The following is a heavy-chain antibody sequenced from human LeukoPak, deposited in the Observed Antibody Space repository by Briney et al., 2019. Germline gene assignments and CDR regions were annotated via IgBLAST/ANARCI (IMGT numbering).Heavy chain of an antibody. V-gene: IGHV3-11*01. Sequence: GGSLRLSCAASGFTFSDYYMSWIRLAPGKGLEWVSYISNSGRTIYYIDSVKGRSTVSRDNAKNSLHLQMSSLRAEDTAVYYCARGRTGEGVDVWGLGTTVTVSS. CDR3: ARGRTGEGVDV. J-gene: IGHJ6*02. CDR1: GFTFSDYY. D-gene: IGHD1-14*01. CDR2: ISNSGRTI.